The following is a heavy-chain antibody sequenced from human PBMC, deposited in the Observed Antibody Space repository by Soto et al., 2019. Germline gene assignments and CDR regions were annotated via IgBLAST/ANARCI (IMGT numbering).Heavy chain of an antibody. CDR1: GDSVSSNSAA. CDR2: TYYRSKWYN. CDR3: ARHKKDGEQWLEYHYFDY. D-gene: IGHD6-19*01. J-gene: IGHJ4*02. V-gene: IGHV6-1*01. Sequence: PSQTLSLTCAISGDSVSSNSAAWNWIRQSPSRGLEWLGRTYYRSKWYNDYAVSVKSRITINPDTSKNQFSLQLNSVTAADTAVYYFARHKKDGEQWLEYHYFDYWGQGTLVTVSS.